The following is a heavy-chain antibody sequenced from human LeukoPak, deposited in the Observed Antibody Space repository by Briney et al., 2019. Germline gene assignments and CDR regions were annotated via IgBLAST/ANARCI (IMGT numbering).Heavy chain of an antibody. CDR1: GFTSSTYW. J-gene: IGHJ4*02. CDR3: ARSQGPYDY. CDR2: INGDGSST. Sequence: GGSLRLSCPPSGFTSSTYWMNWVRQAPGKGRWWVSRINGDGSSTNYADSVKGRFTISRDNAKNTLYLQLNSLRAEDTAIYYCARSQGPYDYWGQGTLVTVSS. V-gene: IGHV3-74*01.